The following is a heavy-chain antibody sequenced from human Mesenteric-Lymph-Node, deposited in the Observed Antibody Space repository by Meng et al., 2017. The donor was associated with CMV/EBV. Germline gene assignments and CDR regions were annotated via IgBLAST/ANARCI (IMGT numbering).Heavy chain of an antibody. V-gene: IGHV3-23*01. Sequence: GGSLRLSCAASGFTFSSYGMSWVRQAPGKGLDWVSVISGSGGTTFYADSVKGRFTISRDNSKNTLYLQMNSLRVEDTAIYYCAKEQSVAGPSDYWGQGTLVTVSS. J-gene: IGHJ4*02. CDR3: AKEQSVAGPSDY. CDR2: ISGSGGTT. CDR1: GFTFSSYG. D-gene: IGHD6-19*01.